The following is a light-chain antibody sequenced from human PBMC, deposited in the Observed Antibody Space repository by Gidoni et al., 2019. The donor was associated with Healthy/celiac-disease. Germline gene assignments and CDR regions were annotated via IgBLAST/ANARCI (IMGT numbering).Light chain of an antibody. Sequence: DIQMTQSPPTLSAFVGDRVTITCRASQSISSWLAWYQQKPGKAPKLLISKASTLESGVPSRFSGSGAGTEFALTISSLQPDDFATYFCKQYSSYSWTCGQEAKVEIK. CDR3: KQYSSYSWT. J-gene: IGKJ1*01. V-gene: IGKV1-5*03. CDR1: QSISSW. CDR2: KAS.